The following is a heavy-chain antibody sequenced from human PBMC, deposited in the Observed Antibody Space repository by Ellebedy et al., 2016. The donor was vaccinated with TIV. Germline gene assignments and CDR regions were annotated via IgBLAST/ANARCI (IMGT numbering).Heavy chain of an antibody. J-gene: IGHJ4*02. CDR1: GFSFSSYS. D-gene: IGHD3-10*01. Sequence: GGSLRLXXAASGFSFSSYSMNWVRQAPGKGLEWVSYISSSSSTIYYADSIKGRFTISRDNAKNSLFLQINSLRDEDTAVYYCAAMVRGPLFDYWGQGTLVTVSS. V-gene: IGHV3-48*02. CDR2: ISSSSSTI. CDR3: AAMVRGPLFDY.